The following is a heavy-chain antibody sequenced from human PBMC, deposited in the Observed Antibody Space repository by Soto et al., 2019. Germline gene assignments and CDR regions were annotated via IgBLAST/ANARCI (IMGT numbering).Heavy chain of an antibody. Sequence: QVQLVQSGAEVKKPGASVKVSCKASGYTFTSYGISWVRQAPGQGLEWMGWISAYNGNTNYAQKLQGRVTMTTDTPTSTAYMELRSLRSDDTAMYYCARGGRGYCSSTSCFKPFFDYWGQGTLVTVSS. J-gene: IGHJ4*02. D-gene: IGHD2-2*01. CDR3: ARGGRGYCSSTSCFKPFFDY. CDR1: GYTFTSYG. CDR2: ISAYNGNT. V-gene: IGHV1-18*01.